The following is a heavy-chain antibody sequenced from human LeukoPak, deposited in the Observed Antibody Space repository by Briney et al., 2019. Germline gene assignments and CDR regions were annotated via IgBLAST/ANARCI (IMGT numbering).Heavy chain of an antibody. V-gene: IGHV3-7*03. J-gene: IGHJ6*02. CDR3: ARSYYDSSGYYYDGGYYGMDV. CDR2: IKQDGSEK. Sequence: GGSLRLSCAASGFTFSSYWMSWVRQAPGKGLEWVANIKQDGSEKYYVDSVKGRFTISRDNAKNSLYLQMNSLRAEDTAVYYCARSYYDSSGYYYDGGYYGMDVWGQGTTVTVSS. D-gene: IGHD3-22*01. CDR1: GFTFSSYW.